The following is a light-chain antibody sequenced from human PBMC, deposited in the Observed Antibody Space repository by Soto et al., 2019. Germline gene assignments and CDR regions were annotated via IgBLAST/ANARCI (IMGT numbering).Light chain of an antibody. Sequence: QSVLTQPRSVSGSPGQSVTISCTGTISDVGTYKYVSWYQNQPGTAPKLIIYDVTKRPSGVPDRFSGSKSGDTASLTISGLQAEDEADYYCCSYAGSYTYVFGTGTKVTVL. J-gene: IGLJ1*01. CDR1: ISDVGTYKY. CDR2: DVT. V-gene: IGLV2-11*01. CDR3: CSYAGSYTYV.